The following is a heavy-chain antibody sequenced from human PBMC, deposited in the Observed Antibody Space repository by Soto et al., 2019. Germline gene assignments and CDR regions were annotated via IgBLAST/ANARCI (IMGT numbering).Heavy chain of an antibody. CDR3: ARPGYMNGQYGY. Sequence: QLQLQESGPGLVKPSETLSLTCTVSGGSISSSSYYWGWIRQPPGKGLEWIGSVYYSGSTYYNPSLKSRVXIXVXRSKNQFSLKLSSVTAADPAVYSCARPGYMNGQYGYWGQGTLVTVSS. V-gene: IGHV4-39*01. CDR2: VYYSGST. D-gene: IGHD5-18*01. J-gene: IGHJ4*02. CDR1: GGSISSSSYY.